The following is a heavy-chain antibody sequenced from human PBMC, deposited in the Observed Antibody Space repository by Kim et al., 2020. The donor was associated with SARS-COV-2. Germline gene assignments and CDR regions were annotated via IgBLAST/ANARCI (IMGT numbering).Heavy chain of an antibody. J-gene: IGHJ3*02. V-gene: IGHV4-31*02. Sequence: YYHPSLKSRVTISVDTSKNQFSLKMSSVTAADTAVYYCARGATPLWAFDIWGQGTMVTVSS. CDR3: ARGATPLWAFDI. D-gene: IGHD5-12*01.